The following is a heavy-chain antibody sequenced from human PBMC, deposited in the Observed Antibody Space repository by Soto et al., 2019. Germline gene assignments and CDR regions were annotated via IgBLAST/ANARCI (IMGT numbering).Heavy chain of an antibody. CDR1: GGSISSGGYS. CDR2: IYHSGST. CDR3: ARGYCSGGSCRSPFDY. D-gene: IGHD2-15*01. V-gene: IGHV4-30-2*01. Sequence: SETLSLTCAVSGGSISSGGYSWSWIRQPPGKGLEWIGYIYHSGSTYYNPSLKSRVTISVDRSKNQFSLKLSSATAADTAVYYCARGYCSGGSCRSPFDYWGQGTLVTVSS. J-gene: IGHJ4*02.